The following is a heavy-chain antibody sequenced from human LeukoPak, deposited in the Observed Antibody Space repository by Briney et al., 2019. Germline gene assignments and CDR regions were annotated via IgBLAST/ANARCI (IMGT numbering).Heavy chain of an antibody. J-gene: IGHJ5*01. CDR3: ARDCRLNCARQPGFDS. D-gene: IGHD1-1*01. CDR2: ISSSSSPI. V-gene: IGHV3-48*02. Sequence: GSLRLSCAASGFTISSYAMNWVRQAPGKGLEWVLYISSSSSPINYADSVKGRFTISRDNAKNSLYLQMNSLRDEDTAVYYCARDCRLNCARQPGFDSWGQGTLVTVSS. CDR1: GFTISSYA.